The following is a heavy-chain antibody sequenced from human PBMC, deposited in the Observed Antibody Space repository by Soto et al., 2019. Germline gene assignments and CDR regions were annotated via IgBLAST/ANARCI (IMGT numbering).Heavy chain of an antibody. CDR3: ANYRIAAAHFNWFDP. CDR2: ISGSGGST. Sequence: GGSLRLSCAASGFTFSSYAMSWVRQAPGKGLEWVSAISGSGGSTYYADSVKGRFTISRDNSKNTLYLQMNSLRAEDTAVYYCANYRIAAAHFNWFDPWGQGTLVTVSS. J-gene: IGHJ5*02. D-gene: IGHD6-13*01. CDR1: GFTFSSYA. V-gene: IGHV3-23*01.